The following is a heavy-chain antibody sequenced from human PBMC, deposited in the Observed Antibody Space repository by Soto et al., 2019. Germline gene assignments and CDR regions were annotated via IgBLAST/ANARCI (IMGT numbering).Heavy chain of an antibody. CDR3: ARSGGSRYGYFDY. CDR1: GGSISSYY. D-gene: IGHD2-15*01. Sequence: PSETLSLTCTVSGGSISSYYWSWIRQPPGKGLEWIGYIYYSGSTNYNPSLKSRVTISVDTSKNQFSLKLSSVTAADTAVYYCARSGGSRYGYFDYWGQGTLDTVSS. V-gene: IGHV4-59*01. CDR2: IYYSGST. J-gene: IGHJ4*02.